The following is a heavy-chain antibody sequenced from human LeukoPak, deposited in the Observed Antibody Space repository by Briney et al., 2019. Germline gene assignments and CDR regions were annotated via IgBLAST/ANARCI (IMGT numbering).Heavy chain of an antibody. D-gene: IGHD2-2*01. V-gene: IGHV3-23*01. J-gene: IGHJ1*01. CDR3: AKNSPKPAGTYFQH. CDR1: GFAFSSYT. Sequence: GGSLRLSCAASGFAFSSYTMTWVRLAPAPGKGLEWVSTITTSGATYYADSVKGRFTISRDNSKNTLYLQTNSLRAEDTAVYYCAKNSPKPAGTYFQHCGQGTLVTVSS. CDR2: ITTSGAT.